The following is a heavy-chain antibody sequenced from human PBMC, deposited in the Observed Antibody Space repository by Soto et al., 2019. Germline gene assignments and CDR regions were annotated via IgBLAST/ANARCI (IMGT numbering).Heavy chain of an antibody. J-gene: IGHJ4*02. Sequence: ASVKVSCKASGYTFTNYAMHLVRQAPGQRLEWMGWINAGNGNTKYSQKFQGRVTITRDTSASTAYVELSSLRTEDTAVYYCARGLGGYLDYVDYWGQGTLVTVSS. CDR2: INAGNGNT. V-gene: IGHV1-3*01. CDR1: GYTFTNYA. D-gene: IGHD3-16*02. CDR3: ARGLGGYLDYVDY.